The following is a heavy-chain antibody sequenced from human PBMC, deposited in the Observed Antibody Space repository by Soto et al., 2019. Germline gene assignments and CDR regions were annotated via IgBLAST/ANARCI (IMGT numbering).Heavy chain of an antibody. J-gene: IGHJ4*02. Sequence: EVQLLESGGGLVQPGGSLRLSCAASGLTFGIYAMSWVRQAPGKGLEWVSSISADGDSTYYTDSVKGRFTISRDNSGNTLFLQLNSLIAGDTAVYYCAIHYVRFLGSWGQGTLVTVSS. CDR2: ISADGDST. V-gene: IGHV3-23*01. CDR1: GLTFGIYA. CDR3: AIHYVRFLGS. D-gene: IGHD3-16*01.